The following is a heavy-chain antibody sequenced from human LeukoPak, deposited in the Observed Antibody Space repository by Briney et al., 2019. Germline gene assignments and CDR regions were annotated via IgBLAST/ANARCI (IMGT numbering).Heavy chain of an antibody. CDR2: ISSSSGFT. V-gene: IGHV3-11*05. D-gene: IGHD3-16*01. Sequence: GGSLRLSCAPSGFTFSDYYMTWIRRAPGKGLEWVSYISSSSGFTKYADSVRGRFTISRDNAKNSLYLQMNTLRVDDTAVYYCARGSPPGDWGQGTLVTVSS. CDR3: ARGSPPGD. J-gene: IGHJ4*02. CDR1: GFTFSDYY.